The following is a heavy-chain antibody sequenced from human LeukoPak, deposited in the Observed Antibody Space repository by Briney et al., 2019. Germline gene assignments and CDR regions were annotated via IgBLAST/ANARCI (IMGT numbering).Heavy chain of an antibody. CDR1: GGSISSGSYY. Sequence: PSQTLSLTCTVSGGSISSGSYYWSWIRQPPGKGLEWIGYIYYSGSTNYNPSLKSRVTISIDTSKNQFSLKLSSVTAADTAVYYCAREVVRGPYNWFDPWGQGTLVTVSS. CDR3: AREVVRGPYNWFDP. V-gene: IGHV4-61*01. J-gene: IGHJ5*02. CDR2: IYYSGST. D-gene: IGHD3-10*01.